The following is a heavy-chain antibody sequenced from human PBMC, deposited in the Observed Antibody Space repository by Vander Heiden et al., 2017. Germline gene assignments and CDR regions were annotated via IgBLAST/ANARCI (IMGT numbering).Heavy chain of an antibody. CDR3: AREVVECSGGSCYGY. Sequence: QVQLVQSVAEVKKPGSSVNVSCKASGVTFSRYAISSVRQAPDQGSEWMGGIIPILGTANYAQKFKGRVTMTADESTSPAYMELSSLRSEDTAVYDCAREVVECSGGSCYGYWGEG. CDR2: IIPILGTA. J-gene: IGHJ4*02. V-gene: IGHV1-69*01. D-gene: IGHD2-15*01. CDR1: GVTFSRYA.